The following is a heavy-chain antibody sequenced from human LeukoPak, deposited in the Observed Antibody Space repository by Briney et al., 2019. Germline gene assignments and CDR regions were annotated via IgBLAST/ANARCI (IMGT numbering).Heavy chain of an antibody. Sequence: GGSLRLSCAASGFSFNTYAMSWVRQVPGKGLEWVSAISNTGGSTYYADSVKGRFTISRDNSKNTLYLQMNSLRAEDTAVYYCAKDREYYYDSSGYYHLIGAFDYWGQGTLVTVSS. CDR1: GFSFNTYA. J-gene: IGHJ4*02. D-gene: IGHD3-22*01. V-gene: IGHV3-23*01. CDR3: AKDREYYYDSSGYYHLIGAFDY. CDR2: ISNTGGST.